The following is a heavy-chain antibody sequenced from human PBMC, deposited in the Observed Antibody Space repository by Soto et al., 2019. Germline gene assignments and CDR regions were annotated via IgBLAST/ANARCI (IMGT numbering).Heavy chain of an antibody. CDR3: AKDPPWTVGPLAMDV. Sequence: GGSLRLSCVASGFTFSTHAMSWVRQAPGKGLEWVSTFSGSGGNIYYAESVKGRLTISRDDSKNTLYLQMNSLRVEDTAVYYCAKDPPWTVGPLAMDVWGQGTTVTVSS. CDR2: FSGSGGNI. J-gene: IGHJ6*02. CDR1: GFTFSTHA. V-gene: IGHV3-23*01. D-gene: IGHD2-2*01.